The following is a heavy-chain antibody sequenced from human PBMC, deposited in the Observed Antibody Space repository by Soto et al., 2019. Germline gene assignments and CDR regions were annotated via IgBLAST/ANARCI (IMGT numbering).Heavy chain of an antibody. CDR3: GKDAESSWYWEYYYYYGMDV. CDR1: GFTFSSYG. J-gene: IGHJ6*02. Sequence: QVQLVESGGGVVQPGRSLRLSCAASGFTFSSYGMHWVRQAPGKGLEWVAVISYDGSNKYYADSVKGRFTISRDNSKNSLYLQMNSLRAEDTAVYYCGKDAESSWYWEYYYYYGMDVWGQGTTVTVSS. CDR2: ISYDGSNK. D-gene: IGHD6-13*01. V-gene: IGHV3-30*18.